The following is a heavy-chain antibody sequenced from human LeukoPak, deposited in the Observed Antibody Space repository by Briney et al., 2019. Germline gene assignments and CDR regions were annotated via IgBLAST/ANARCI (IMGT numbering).Heavy chain of an antibody. D-gene: IGHD1-26*01. CDR1: GGSISSGDYY. CDR2: IYYSGST. J-gene: IGHJ4*02. V-gene: IGHV4-30-4*08. Sequence: SQTLSLTCTVSGGSISSGDYYWSWIRQPPGKGLEWIGYIYYSGSTYYNPSLKSRVTISVDTSKNQFSLKLSSVIAADTAVYYCARSAGIVGATTSFIFDYWGQGTLVTVSS. CDR3: ARSAGIVGATTSFIFDY.